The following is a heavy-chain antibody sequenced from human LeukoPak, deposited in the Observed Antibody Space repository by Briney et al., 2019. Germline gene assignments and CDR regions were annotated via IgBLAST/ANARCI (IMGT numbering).Heavy chain of an antibody. CDR1: GFTFSSYS. D-gene: IGHD6-13*01. CDR2: ISSSSSYI. CDR3: ARDPGSSWYNWFDP. J-gene: IGHJ5*02. V-gene: IGHV3-21*04. Sequence: GGSLRLSWAAAGFTFSSYSMNWVRQAAGGGLEWVSSISSSSSYIYYADSVKGRFTISRDNSKNTLYLQMNSLRADDTAVYYCARDPGSSWYNWFDPWGQGTLVTVSS.